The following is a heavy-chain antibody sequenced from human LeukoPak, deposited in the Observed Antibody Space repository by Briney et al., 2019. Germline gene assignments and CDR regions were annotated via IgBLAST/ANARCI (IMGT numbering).Heavy chain of an antibody. CDR2: IHSDGRTT. V-gene: IGHV3-74*01. J-gene: IGHJ6*02. CDR3: ATGNYNGMDV. Sequence: VWVSYIHSDGRTTTYADSVRGRFTISRDNAKNTLYLQLNNLGADDTAVYYCATGNYNGMDVWGQGTTVTVSS.